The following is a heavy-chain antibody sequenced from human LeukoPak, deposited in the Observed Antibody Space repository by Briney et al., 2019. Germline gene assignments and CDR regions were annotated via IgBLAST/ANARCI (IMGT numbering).Heavy chain of an antibody. D-gene: IGHD5-12*01. CDR2: IYYSGST. V-gene: IGHV4-59*12. CDR3: ARDAHLLNSGYDY. CDR1: GGSISSYY. J-gene: IGHJ4*02. Sequence: SETLSLTCTVSGGSISSYYWSWIRQPPGKGLEWIGYIYYSGSTTYNPSLKSRVTISVDTSKNQFSLKLSSVTAADTAVYYCARDAHLLNSGYDYWGQGTLVTVSS.